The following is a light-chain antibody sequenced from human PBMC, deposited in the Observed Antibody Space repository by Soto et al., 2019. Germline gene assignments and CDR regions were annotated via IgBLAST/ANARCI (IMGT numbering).Light chain of an antibody. CDR3: QQYGSSSFA. CDR2: GSF. V-gene: IGKV3-20*01. CDR1: QSISNTY. J-gene: IGKJ3*01. Sequence: ENVLTQSPGTLSVSPGERVTLSCRARQSISNTYLAWYQKKPGQAPRLLLYGSFNRATGIPDRFSGSGSGTDFTFTISRLEPEDCAFYYCQQYGSSSFAFGPGTKVEIK.